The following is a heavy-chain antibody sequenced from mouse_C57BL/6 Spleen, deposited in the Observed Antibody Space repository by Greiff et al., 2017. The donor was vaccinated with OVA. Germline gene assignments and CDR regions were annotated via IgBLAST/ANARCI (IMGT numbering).Heavy chain of an antibody. J-gene: IGHJ2*01. CDR3: AREGHYSNSYFDY. Sequence: EVKLQESGGGLVKPGGSLKLSCAASGFTFSSYAMSWVRQTPEKRLEWVATISDGGSYTYYPDNVKGRFTISRDNAKNNLYLQMSHLKSEDTAMYYCAREGHYSNSYFDYWGQGTTLTVSS. D-gene: IGHD2-5*01. CDR2: ISDGGSYT. V-gene: IGHV5-4*01. CDR1: GFTFSSYA.